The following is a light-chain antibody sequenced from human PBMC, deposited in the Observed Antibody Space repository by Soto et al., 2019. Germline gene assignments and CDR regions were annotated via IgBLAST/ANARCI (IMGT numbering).Light chain of an antibody. CDR3: QLNGNYMFT. Sequence: EVVVTQAPANLSLAPGVRATLAGMTSPSGTSSFFLCCQQKPGQPPSLLHSGASRRATGTPDSFSGSGTGTDLTLIISRLGHEDSAVYHCQLNGNYMFTFGQGTKLAI. CDR1: PSGTSSF. J-gene: IGKJ2*01. CDR2: GAS. V-gene: IGKV3-20*01.